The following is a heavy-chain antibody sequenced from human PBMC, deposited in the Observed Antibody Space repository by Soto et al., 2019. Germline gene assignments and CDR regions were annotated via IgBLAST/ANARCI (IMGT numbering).Heavy chain of an antibody. CDR3: AKDRRAGGSSAFYFDL. CDR2: ISATGGGT. Sequence: GGFLILSSAAAGLKFSHYAMSWVRQAPGEGLEWVSLISATGGGTYYADSVKGRFTISRDNSHNTLYLQVHSLTAEDTAVYYCAKDRRAGGSSAFYFDLWGQGAQVTVSS. J-gene: IGHJ5*02. D-gene: IGHD3-16*01. CDR1: GLKFSHYA. V-gene: IGHV3-23*01.